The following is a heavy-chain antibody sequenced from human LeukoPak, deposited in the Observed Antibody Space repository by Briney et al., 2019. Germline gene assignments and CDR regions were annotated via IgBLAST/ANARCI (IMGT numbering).Heavy chain of an antibody. V-gene: IGHV1-2*02. D-gene: IGHD3-3*01. Sequence: ASVKVSCKASGCTFTGYYMHWVRQAPGQGLEWMGWINPNSGGTNYAQKFQGRVTMTRDTSISTAYMELSRLRSDDTAVYYCARDPRITIFGVAPDDAFDIWGQGTMVTVSS. CDR1: GCTFTGYY. J-gene: IGHJ3*02. CDR3: ARDPRITIFGVAPDDAFDI. CDR2: INPNSGGT.